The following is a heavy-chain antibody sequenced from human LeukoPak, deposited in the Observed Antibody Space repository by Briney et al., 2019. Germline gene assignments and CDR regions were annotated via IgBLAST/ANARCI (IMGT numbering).Heavy chain of an antibody. V-gene: IGHV1-8*03. Sequence: ASVTVSCKASGYTFTSYDIIWVRQATGQGREWMGWMNSKSGNTGYAQKFQGRVTITRNTTISTAYMELSSLRSEATAVYYCARGLYNYAYDSSGYPTPPYYYYYMDVWGKGTTVTVSS. J-gene: IGHJ6*03. CDR1: GYTFTSYD. D-gene: IGHD3-22*01. CDR3: ARGLYNYAYDSSGYPTPPYYYYYMDV. CDR2: MNSKSGNT.